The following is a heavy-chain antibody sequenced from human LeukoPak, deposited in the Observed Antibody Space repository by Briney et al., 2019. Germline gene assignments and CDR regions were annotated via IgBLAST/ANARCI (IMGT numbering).Heavy chain of an antibody. CDR3: ARRMGVPNSWFDP. CDR2: IYYSGST. D-gene: IGHD2-2*01. CDR1: GGSISSYY. V-gene: IGHV4-59*01. J-gene: IGHJ5*02. Sequence: SETLSLTCTVSGGSISSYYWSWIRQPPGKGLEWIGYIYYSGSTNYNPSLKSRVTISVDTSKNQFSLKLSSVTAADTAVYYCARRMGVPNSWFDPWGQGTLVTVSS.